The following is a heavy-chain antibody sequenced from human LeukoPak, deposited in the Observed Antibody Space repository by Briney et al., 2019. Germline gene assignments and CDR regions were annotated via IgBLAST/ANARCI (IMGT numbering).Heavy chain of an antibody. J-gene: IGHJ4*02. D-gene: IGHD2-15*01. CDR3: ARDRDCGDGGCYPHFDY. Sequence: GGSLRLSCAASGFTFSSNWMSWVRQAPGKGLERVANIRQDGSDKYYMDSVKGRFTISRDNAKNSPSLQMNSLRVEDTAVYYCARDRDCGDGGCYPHFDYWGQGVRVTVSS. V-gene: IGHV3-7*01. CDR2: IRQDGSDK. CDR1: GFTFSSNW.